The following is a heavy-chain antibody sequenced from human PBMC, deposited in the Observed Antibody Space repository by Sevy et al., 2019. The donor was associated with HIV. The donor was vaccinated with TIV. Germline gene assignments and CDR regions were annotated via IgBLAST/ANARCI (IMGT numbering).Heavy chain of an antibody. J-gene: IGHJ4*02. CDR1: GYTFTSYG. Sequence: ASVKVSCKASGYTFTSYGISWVRQAPGQGLEWMGWISAYNGNTNYAQKLQGRVTMTTDTSTSKAYMGLRSLRSDDTAVYYCARDPHALRGYSDGPAPIDYWGQGTLVTVSS. D-gene: IGHD5-18*01. CDR3: ARDPHALRGYSDGPAPIDY. CDR2: ISAYNGNT. V-gene: IGHV1-18*04.